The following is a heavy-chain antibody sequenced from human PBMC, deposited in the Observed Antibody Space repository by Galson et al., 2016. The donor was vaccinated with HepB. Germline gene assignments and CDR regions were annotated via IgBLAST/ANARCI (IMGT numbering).Heavy chain of an antibody. J-gene: IGHJ5*02. CDR1: GFTFSSYV. CDR3: AKGLIVLMVYAPGWFDP. CDR2: ISGSGGST. V-gene: IGHV3-23*01. Sequence: SLRLSCAAPGFTFSSYVMSWVRQAPGKGLQWVSAISGSGGSTYYADSVKGRFTISRDNPKNTLYLQMNSLRAEDTAVYYCAKGLIVLMVYAPGWFDPWGQGTLVTVSS. D-gene: IGHD2-8*01.